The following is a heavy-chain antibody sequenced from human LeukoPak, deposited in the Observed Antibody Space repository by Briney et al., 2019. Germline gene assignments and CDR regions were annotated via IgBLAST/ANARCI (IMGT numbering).Heavy chain of an antibody. CDR2: IYYSGST. Sequence: PSETLSLTCTVSGGSISSSSYYWRWIRQPPAKVLVWIEIIYYSGSTYYNPSLKSRLTISVDTSKNQFSLKLISVPATDTAVYYCARRGYCSSTSCYEYWFDPWGQGTLVTVSS. CDR1: GGSISSSSYY. D-gene: IGHD2-2*01. J-gene: IGHJ5*02. CDR3: ARRGYCSSTSCYEYWFDP. V-gene: IGHV4-39*01.